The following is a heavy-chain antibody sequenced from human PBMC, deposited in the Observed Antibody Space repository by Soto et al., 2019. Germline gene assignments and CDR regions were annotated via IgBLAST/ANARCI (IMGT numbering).Heavy chain of an antibody. CDR3: ARSRSGYYGSGTLTYYYGMDV. CDR1: GGTFSSYA. J-gene: IGHJ6*02. D-gene: IGHD3-10*01. CDR2: IIPIFGTA. Sequence: ASVKVSCKASGGTFSSYAISWVRQAPGQGLEWMGGIIPIFGTANYAQKFQGRVTITADESTSTAYMELSSLRSEDTAVYYCARSRSGYYGSGTLTYYYGMDVWGQGTTVTVSS. V-gene: IGHV1-69*13.